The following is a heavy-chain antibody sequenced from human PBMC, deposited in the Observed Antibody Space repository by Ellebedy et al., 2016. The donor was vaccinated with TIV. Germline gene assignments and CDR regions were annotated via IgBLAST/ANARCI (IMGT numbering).Heavy chain of an antibody. CDR3: AKDRYSDRGRYFDY. D-gene: IGHD4-17*01. CDR1: GFTFSSYA. J-gene: IGHJ4*02. Sequence: GESLKISCAASGFTFSSYAMSWVRQAPGKGLEWVSAISGSAVNTYYADSVKGRFTISRDNSKNTLNLQMNSLRAEDTAVYYCAKDRYSDRGRYFDYWGQGTLVTVSS. CDR2: ISGSAVNT. V-gene: IGHV3-23*01.